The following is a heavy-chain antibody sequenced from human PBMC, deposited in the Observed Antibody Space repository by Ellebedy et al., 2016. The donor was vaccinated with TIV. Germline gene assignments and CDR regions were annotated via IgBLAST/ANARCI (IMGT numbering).Heavy chain of an antibody. J-gene: IGHJ6*02. Sequence: ASVKVSXXAFGHIFTTYGIHWVRQAPGQRPEWMGWINTGNGNTKYSQKFQGRITITRDTSASTAYMDLSSLRSEDTAVYYCATRNWVDPVDVWGQGTTVSVSS. CDR2: INTGNGNT. CDR3: ATRNWVDPVDV. V-gene: IGHV1-3*04. CDR1: GHIFTTYG. D-gene: IGHD2-15*01.